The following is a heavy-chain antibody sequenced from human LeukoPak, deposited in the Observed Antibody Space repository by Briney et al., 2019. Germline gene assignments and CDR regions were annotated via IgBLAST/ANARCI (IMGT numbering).Heavy chain of an antibody. CDR1: GGLISRIEYY. CDR3: ASVSVWKLATHPGGSFDY. CDR2: IYHTGTT. Sequence: SETLSLTCTVSGGLISRIEYYWSWIRQSPVKGLEWLGHIYHTGTTLYSPHLNNRLTVSVDSSRNQFSLTLNSVTAADTAVYYCASVSVWKLATHPGGSFDYWGRGILVTVSS. D-gene: IGHD2-15*01. J-gene: IGHJ4*02. V-gene: IGHV4-30-4*01.